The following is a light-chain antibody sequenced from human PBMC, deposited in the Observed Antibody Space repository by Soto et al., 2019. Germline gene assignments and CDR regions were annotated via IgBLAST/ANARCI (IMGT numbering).Light chain of an antibody. CDR2: DAS. CDR3: QQRSNWPRRLT. Sequence: EIVLTQSPATLSLSPGERATLSCRASQSVSSYLAWYQQKPGQAPRLLIYDASNRATGIPARFSGSGSGTDFTRTISSLEPEDFAVYYGQQRSNWPRRLTFGGGTKVEIK. V-gene: IGKV3-11*01. J-gene: IGKJ4*01. CDR1: QSVSSY.